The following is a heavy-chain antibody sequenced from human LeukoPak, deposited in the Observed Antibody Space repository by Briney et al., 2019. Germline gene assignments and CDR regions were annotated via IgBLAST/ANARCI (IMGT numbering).Heavy chain of an antibody. J-gene: IGHJ3*02. CDR2: ISAYNGNT. CDR1: GYTFTSYG. CDR3: ATAYYYDSSGYSDAFDI. V-gene: IGHV1-18*01. D-gene: IGHD3-22*01. Sequence: ASVKVSCTASGYTFTSYGISWVRQAPGQGLEWMGWISAYNGNTNYAQKLQGRVTMTTDTSTSTAYMELRSLRSDDTAVYYCATAYYYDSSGYSDAFDIWGQGTMVTVSS.